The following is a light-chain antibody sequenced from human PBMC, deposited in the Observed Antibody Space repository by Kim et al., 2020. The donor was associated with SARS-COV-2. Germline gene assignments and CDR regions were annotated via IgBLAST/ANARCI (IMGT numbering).Light chain of an antibody. V-gene: IGKV1-39*01. CDR2: AAS. CDR1: QSISSY. Sequence: ESVGDRVTITCRASQSISSYLNWYQQKPGKAPKLLIYAASSLQSGVPSRFSGSGSGTDFTLTISSLQPEDFATYYCQQSYSTPWTFGQGTKVDIK. J-gene: IGKJ1*01. CDR3: QQSYSTPWT.